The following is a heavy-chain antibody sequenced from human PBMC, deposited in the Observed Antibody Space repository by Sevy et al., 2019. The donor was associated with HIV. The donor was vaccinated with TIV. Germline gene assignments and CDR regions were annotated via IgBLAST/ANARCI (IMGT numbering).Heavy chain of an antibody. D-gene: IGHD2-21*02. J-gene: IGHJ4*02. CDR3: ARGRVTSHYFDS. V-gene: IGHV3-30-3*01. CDR2: TSSDGANE. CDR1: RFTFTNFA. Sequence: QLGGSLRLSCAASRFTFTNFAIHWVRQAPGRGLEWVAVTSSDGANEYYADSVKGRFTISRDNSMNTVYLLINSLRREDTAVYFCARGRVTSHYFDSWGLGALVTVSS.